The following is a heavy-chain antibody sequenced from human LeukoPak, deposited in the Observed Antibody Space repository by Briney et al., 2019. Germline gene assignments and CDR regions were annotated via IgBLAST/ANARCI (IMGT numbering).Heavy chain of an antibody. V-gene: IGHV1-69*01. J-gene: IGHJ4*02. CDR3: ARERESRKWLFDY. Sequence: SSVKVSCKASGGTFSSYAISWVRQAPGQGLECMGGIIPIFGTANYAQKFQGRVTITADESTSTAYMELSSLRSEDTAVYYCARERESRKWLFDYWGQGTLVTVSS. CDR1: GGTFSSYA. CDR2: IIPIFGTA. D-gene: IGHD6-19*01.